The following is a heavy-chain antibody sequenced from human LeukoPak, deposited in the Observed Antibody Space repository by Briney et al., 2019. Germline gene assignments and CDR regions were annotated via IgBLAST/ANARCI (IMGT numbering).Heavy chain of an antibody. CDR3: ARDRHSGRYYYYYYMDV. CDR1: GFTFSSYG. V-gene: IGHV3-30*03. D-gene: IGHD1-26*01. CDR2: ISYDGSNK. Sequence: SLRLSCAASGFTFSSYGMHWVRQAPGKGLEWVAVISYDGSNKYYADSVKGRFTISRDNSKNTLYLQMNSLRAEDTAVYYCARDRHSGRYYYYYYMDVWGKGTTVTVSS. J-gene: IGHJ6*03.